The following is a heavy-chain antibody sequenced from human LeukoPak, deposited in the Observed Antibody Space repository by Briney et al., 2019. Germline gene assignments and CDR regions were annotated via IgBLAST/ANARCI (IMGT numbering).Heavy chain of an antibody. D-gene: IGHD4-23*01. J-gene: IGHJ4*02. Sequence: ASVKVSCKASGYTFTGYYMHWVRQAPGQGLEWMGIINPSGGSTSYAQNFQGRVTMTRDTSISTAYMELTRLRSDDTAVYYCAREKYDGKSWDSWGQGTLVTVSS. CDR2: INPSGGST. CDR1: GYTFTGYY. CDR3: AREKYDGKSWDS. V-gene: IGHV1-2*02.